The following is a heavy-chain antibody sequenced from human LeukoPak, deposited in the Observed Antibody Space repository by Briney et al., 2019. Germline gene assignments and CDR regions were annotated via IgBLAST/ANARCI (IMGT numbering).Heavy chain of an antibody. CDR1: GFTFSGYW. Sequence: GGSLRLSCVASGFTFSGYWMHWVRQVPGKGPVWVSRISSDGSSTSYADSVKGRFTISRDNAKNTLYLQMSSLRAEDTAVYFCARLVGSYWYFDLWGRGTLVTVSS. CDR3: ARLVGSYWYFDL. V-gene: IGHV3-74*01. D-gene: IGHD1-26*01. J-gene: IGHJ2*01. CDR2: ISSDGSST.